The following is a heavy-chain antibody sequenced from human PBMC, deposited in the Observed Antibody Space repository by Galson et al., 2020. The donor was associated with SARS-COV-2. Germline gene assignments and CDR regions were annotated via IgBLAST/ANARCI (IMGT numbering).Heavy chain of an antibody. CDR2: ISYDGTTK. Sequence: LTSATSGFAFSNSAIHCVRQTPRQALEWLAIISYDGTTKYNSDSVKGRFTISRDISTNTLYLQMNSLRPEDTAVYYCARETDDHTSSWYDCWGPGARVSFSS. D-gene: IGHD2-2*01. CDR3: ARETDDHTSSWYDC. V-gene: IGHV3-30*04. CDR1: GFAFSNSA. J-gene: IGHJ5*01.